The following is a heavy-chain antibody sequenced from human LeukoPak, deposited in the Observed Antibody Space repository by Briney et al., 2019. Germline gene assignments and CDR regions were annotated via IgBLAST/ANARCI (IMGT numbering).Heavy chain of an antibody. CDR3: ARVMSASVWRSYGSYYYYYYMDI. Sequence: GGSLRLSCAASGFTFSSYWMSWVRQAPGKGLEWVANIKQDGSEKYSVDSVKGRFTISRDNAKNSLYMQMNSLRAEDTAVYYCARVMSASVWRSYGSYYYYYYMDIWGKGTTVTLSS. V-gene: IGHV3-7*01. J-gene: IGHJ6*03. CDR1: GFTFSSYW. D-gene: IGHD3-16*01. CDR2: IKQDGSEK.